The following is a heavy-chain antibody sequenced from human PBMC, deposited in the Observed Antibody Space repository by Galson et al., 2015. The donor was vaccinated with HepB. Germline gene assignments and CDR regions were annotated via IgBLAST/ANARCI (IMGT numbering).Heavy chain of an antibody. CDR3: ARMSRRGSAPDY. CDR2: IDPSGRT. CDR1: GGSLSAYS. J-gene: IGHJ4*02. V-gene: IGHV4-34*01. D-gene: IGHD3-10*01. Sequence: DPLSPTCAAYGGSLSAYSWTCIRQPPGKRLGWPGVIDPSGRTIDNPSLQRRFTISLDNSKNQFFFSLSSVTAADTAVFFCARMSRRGSAPDYWGGGTLVTVSS.